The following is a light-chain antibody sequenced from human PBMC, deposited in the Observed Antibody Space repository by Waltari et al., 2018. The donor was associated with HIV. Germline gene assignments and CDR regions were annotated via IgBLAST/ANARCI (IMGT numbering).Light chain of an antibody. V-gene: IGLV1-36*01. J-gene: IGLJ1*01. CDR2: YDD. CDR1: SSNIENHA. CDR3: ASWDDRLHGYV. Sequence: QSVLTQPPSVSGAPGQRVIISCSGGSSNIENHALNCYQHLPGRTPTLLLYYDDRSPSGASERFSASKSDTSASLAISGLQSEDEGDYDCASWDDRLHGYVFGSGTKISV.